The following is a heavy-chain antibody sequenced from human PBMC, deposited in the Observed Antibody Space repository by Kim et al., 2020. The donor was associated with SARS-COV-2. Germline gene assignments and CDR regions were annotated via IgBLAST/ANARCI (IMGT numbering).Heavy chain of an antibody. Sequence: SETLSLTCTVSGGSISSYYWSWIRQPPGKGLEWIGYIYYSGSTNYNPSLKSRVTISVDTSKNQFSLKLSSVTAVDTAVYYCAREGPRGYYDSSGYYYDAFDIWGQGTMVTVSS. J-gene: IGHJ3*02. CDR2: IYYSGST. D-gene: IGHD3-22*01. CDR1: GGSISSYY. CDR3: AREGPRGYYDSSGYYYDAFDI. V-gene: IGHV4-59*13.